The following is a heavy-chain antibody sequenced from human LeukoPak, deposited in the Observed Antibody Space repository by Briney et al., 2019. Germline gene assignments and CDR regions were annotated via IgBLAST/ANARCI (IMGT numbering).Heavy chain of an antibody. D-gene: IGHD6-13*01. J-gene: IGHJ4*02. CDR2: ISGSGGST. Sequence: GGSLRLSCAASGFTFSSYAMTWVRQAPGKGLEWVSAISGSGGSTYYADSVKGRFTISRDNSKNTLYLQMNGLRAEDTAVYYCIAAADTLYFDYWGQGTLVTVSS. V-gene: IGHV3-23*01. CDR3: IAAADTLYFDY. CDR1: GFTFSSYA.